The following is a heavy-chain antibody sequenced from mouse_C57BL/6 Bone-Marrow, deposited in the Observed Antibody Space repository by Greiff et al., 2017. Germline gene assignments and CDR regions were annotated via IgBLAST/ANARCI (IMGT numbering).Heavy chain of an antibody. CDR2: IYPGNSDT. D-gene: IGHD1-1*01. CDR3: TKLIATVVERDFDV. Sequence: EVQLQQSGTVLARPGASVTMSCKTSGYTFTSYWMHWVKQRPGQGLEWIGAIYPGNSDTSSNQKFKGKAKLTAVTSASTAYMELSSLTNEDSAVYYCTKLIATVVERDFDVWGTGTTVTVSS. CDR1: GYTFTSYW. V-gene: IGHV1-5*01. J-gene: IGHJ1*03.